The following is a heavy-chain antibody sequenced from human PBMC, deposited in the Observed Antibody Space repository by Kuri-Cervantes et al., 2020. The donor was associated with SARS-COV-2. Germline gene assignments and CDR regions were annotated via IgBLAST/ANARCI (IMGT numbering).Heavy chain of an antibody. J-gene: IGHJ6*03. CDR2: TSSSNYI. Sequence: GGSLRLSCAASGFTFSNYAMNWVRQAPGKGLEWVSFTSSSNYIYYADSLKGRFTISRDNAKNSLYLQMNSPRAEDTAVYYCARDGSRYSTSSFNYYYYMDVWGKGTTVTVSS. V-gene: IGHV3-21*01. CDR1: GFTFSNYA. CDR3: ARDGSRYSTSSFNYYYYMDV. D-gene: IGHD6-6*01.